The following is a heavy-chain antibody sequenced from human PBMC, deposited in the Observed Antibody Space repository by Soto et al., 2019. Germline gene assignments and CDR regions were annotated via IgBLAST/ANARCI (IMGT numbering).Heavy chain of an antibody. D-gene: IGHD2-8*01. Sequence: EVQLLESGGGLAQPGGSLRLSCAASGLTFSGYGMSWVRQAPGTGLEWVSAISGSGSTTYYADSVKGRFTISRDNSKNTLFLQMNNLRAEDTAVYSCTTTKGRLEPPTNDFWGQGTPVIVSS. J-gene: IGHJ4*02. CDR2: ISGSGSTT. V-gene: IGHV3-23*01. CDR1: GLTFSGYG. CDR3: TTTKGRLEPPTNDF.